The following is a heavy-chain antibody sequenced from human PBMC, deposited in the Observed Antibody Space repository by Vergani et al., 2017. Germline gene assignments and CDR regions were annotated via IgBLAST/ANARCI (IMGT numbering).Heavy chain of an antibody. CDR2: ISYDGSNK. Sequence: QVQLVESGGGVVQPGRSLRLSCAASGFTFSSYGMHWVRQAPGKGLEWVAVISYDGSNKYYADSVKGRFTISRDNSKNTLYLQMNSLRAEDTAVYYCANHGGSLFDYWGQGTLVIVSS. CDR3: ANHGGSLFDY. V-gene: IGHV3-30*18. D-gene: IGHD1-26*01. CDR1: GFTFSSYG. J-gene: IGHJ4*02.